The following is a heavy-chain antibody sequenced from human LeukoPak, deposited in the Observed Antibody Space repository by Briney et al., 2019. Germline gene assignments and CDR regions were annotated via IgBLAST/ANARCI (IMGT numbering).Heavy chain of an antibody. CDR2: IYTSGST. CDR3: ARASYSSSWYGDDAFDI. Sequence: PSETLSLTCTVSGGSISSYYSSWIRHPPGKGLEWVGRIYTSGSTNYNPSLKSRVTMSVDTSKNQFSLKLSSVTAADTAVYYCARASYSSSWYGDDAFDIWGQGTMVTVSS. D-gene: IGHD6-13*01. V-gene: IGHV4-4*07. CDR1: GGSISSYY. J-gene: IGHJ3*02.